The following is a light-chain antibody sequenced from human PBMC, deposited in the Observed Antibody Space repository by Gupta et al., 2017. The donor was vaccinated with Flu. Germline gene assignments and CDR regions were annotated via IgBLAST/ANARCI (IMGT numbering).Light chain of an antibody. CDR3: QQHNSWPET. Sequence: EIVMTQSPATLSVSPGDRVSLSCRASQSVGSNLAWYQQRPGQAPRLLIYGASYRATGVPARFDGSGSGTEFTLTISGLQSDDFAVYYCQQHNSWPETFGQGTKVGI. CDR2: GAS. V-gene: IGKV3-15*01. J-gene: IGKJ1*01. CDR1: QSVGSN.